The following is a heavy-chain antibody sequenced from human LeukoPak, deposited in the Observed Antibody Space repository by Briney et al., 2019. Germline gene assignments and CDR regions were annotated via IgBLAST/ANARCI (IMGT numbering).Heavy chain of an antibody. J-gene: IGHJ4*02. Sequence: GGSLRLSCAASGFTFSSYWMHWVRQAPGKGLEWVSGINWNAGSTAYADSVKGRFTISRDNAKNSLYLQMNSLRAEDTALYYCARAFKYSMSGYYFDYWGQGTLVTVSS. CDR1: GFTFSSYW. V-gene: IGHV3-20*04. CDR2: INWNAGST. D-gene: IGHD2-21*01. CDR3: ARAFKYSMSGYYFDY.